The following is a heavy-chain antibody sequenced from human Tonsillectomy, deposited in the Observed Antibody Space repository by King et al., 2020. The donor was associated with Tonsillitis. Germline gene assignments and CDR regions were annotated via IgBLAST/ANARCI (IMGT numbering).Heavy chain of an antibody. J-gene: IGHJ4*02. CDR1: GGSISSYY. CDR2: IYYSGST. Sequence: VQLQESGPGLVKPSETLSLTCTVSGGSISSYYWSWIRQSPGKGLEWIGYIYYSGSTNYNPSLKSRVTISVDTSKNQFSLKLSSVTAADTAVYYCAKCGGDCYSYDNWGQGTLVTVSS. D-gene: IGHD2-21*02. V-gene: IGHV4-59*01. CDR3: AKCGGDCYSYDN.